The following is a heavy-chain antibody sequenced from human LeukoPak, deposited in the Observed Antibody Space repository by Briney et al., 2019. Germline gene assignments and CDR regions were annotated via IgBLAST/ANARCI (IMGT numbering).Heavy chain of an antibody. CDR3: AKVPVFSLTISEVVTDDAFDI. J-gene: IGHJ3*02. V-gene: IGHV3-23*01. D-gene: IGHD3-3*01. Sequence: PGGSLRLSCAASGFTFRSYAMSWVRQAPGKGLEWASAISGSGGATYYADSVKGRFTISRDNSKNTLYLQMNSLRAEDTAVYYCAKVPVFSLTISEVVTDDAFDIWGQGTIVTVSS. CDR2: ISGSGGAT. CDR1: GFTFRSYA.